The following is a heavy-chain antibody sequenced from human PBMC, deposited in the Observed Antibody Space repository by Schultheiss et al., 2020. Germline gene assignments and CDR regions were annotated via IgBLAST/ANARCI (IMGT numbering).Heavy chain of an antibody. Sequence: SETLSLTCTVSGGSISGYYWSWIRQPPGKGLEWIGSIYYSGSTNYNPSLKSRVTISVDTSKNQFSLKLSSVTAADTAVYYCARVHDYGDPYFDYWGQGTLVTVSS. V-gene: IGHV4-59*12. D-gene: IGHD4-17*01. CDR2: IYYSGST. J-gene: IGHJ4*02. CDR1: GGSISGYY. CDR3: ARVHDYGDPYFDY.